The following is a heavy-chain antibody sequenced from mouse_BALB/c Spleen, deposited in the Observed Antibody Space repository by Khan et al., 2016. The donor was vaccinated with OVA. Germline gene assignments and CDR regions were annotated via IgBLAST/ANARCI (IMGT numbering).Heavy chain of an antibody. CDR3: AIQPGYYEGSAMDY. V-gene: IGHV5-6*01. CDR2: ISSGGSYT. Sequence: EVKLVESGGDLVKPGGSLKLSCAASGFTFSSYGMSWVRQTPDKRLEWVAAISSGGSYTYYPDSLKGRFTISRDNAKNTLYLQMSRLKSEDMAMDYCAIQPGYYEGSAMDYWGQGTSVTVSS. CDR1: GFTFSSYG. J-gene: IGHJ4*01. D-gene: IGHD2-3*01.